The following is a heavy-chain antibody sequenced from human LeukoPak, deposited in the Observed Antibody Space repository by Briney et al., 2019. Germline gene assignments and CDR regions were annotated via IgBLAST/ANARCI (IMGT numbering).Heavy chain of an antibody. D-gene: IGHD6-19*01. CDR1: GYTFNGYY. Sequence: GASVKVSCKASGYTFNGYYMHWVRQAPGQGLEWMGWINPNTGGTNYAQKFQGRVTMTRDTSISTAFMELSRLRSDDTAVYYCAREGYSSGWYKRSTTPPNWFDPWGQGTLVTVSS. J-gene: IGHJ5*02. CDR3: AREGYSSGWYKRSTTPPNWFDP. V-gene: IGHV1-2*02. CDR2: INPNTGGT.